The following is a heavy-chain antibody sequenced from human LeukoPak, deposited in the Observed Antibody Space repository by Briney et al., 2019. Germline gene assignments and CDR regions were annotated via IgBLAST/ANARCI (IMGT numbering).Heavy chain of an antibody. D-gene: IGHD2-15*01. CDR2: INHSGST. CDR1: GGSFSGYY. CDR3: ARSKTYCSGGSSYANWFDP. J-gene: IGHJ5*02. V-gene: IGHV4-34*01. Sequence: SETLSLTCAVYGGSFSGYYWSWIRQPPGEGLEWIGEINHSGSTNYNPSLKSRVTISVDTSKNQFSLKLSSVTAADTAVYYCARSKTYCSGGSSYANWFDPWGQGTLVTVSS.